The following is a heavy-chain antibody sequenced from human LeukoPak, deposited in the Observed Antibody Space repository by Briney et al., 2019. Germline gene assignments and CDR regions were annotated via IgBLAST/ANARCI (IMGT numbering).Heavy chain of an antibody. CDR1: GFTFSSYS. D-gene: IGHD6-13*01. V-gene: IGHV3-48*01. CDR2: I. Sequence: PGGSLRLSCEASGFTFSSYSMEWVRQAPGKGLEWLSYIYYADSVKGRFTISRENAKNSLYLQMNSLRAGDTAVYYCARGSSWYGVDYWGQGTLVTVSS. CDR3: ARGSSWYGVDY. J-gene: IGHJ4*02.